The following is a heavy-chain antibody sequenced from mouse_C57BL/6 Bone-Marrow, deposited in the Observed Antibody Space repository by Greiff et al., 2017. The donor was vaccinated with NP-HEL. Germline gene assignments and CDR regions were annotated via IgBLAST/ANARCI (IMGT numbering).Heavy chain of an antibody. V-gene: IGHV10-1*01. Sequence: DVQLVESGGGLVQPKGSLKLSCAASGFSFNTYAMNWVRQAPGKGLEWVARIRSKSNNYATYYADSVKDRFTISRDDSESMLYLQMNNLKTEDTAMYYCVRSYYGSSYQYYFDYWGQGTTLTVSS. J-gene: IGHJ2*01. CDR2: IRSKSNNYAT. CDR1: GFSFNTYA. CDR3: VRSYYGSSYQYYFDY. D-gene: IGHD1-1*01.